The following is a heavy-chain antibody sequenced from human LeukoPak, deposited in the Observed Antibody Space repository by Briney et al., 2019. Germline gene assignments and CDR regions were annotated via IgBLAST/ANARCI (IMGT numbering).Heavy chain of an antibody. V-gene: IGHV4-59*01. CDR3: ARDRPGIGYFDL. Sequence: SETLSLTCTVSGGSISSYYWSWIRQPPGKGLEWIGYIYYSGNTNYNPSLKSRVTISVDTSKNQFSLKLSSVTAEDTAVYYCARDRPGIGYFDLWGRGTLVTVSS. J-gene: IGHJ2*01. CDR2: IYYSGNT. CDR1: GGSISSYY. D-gene: IGHD1-14*01.